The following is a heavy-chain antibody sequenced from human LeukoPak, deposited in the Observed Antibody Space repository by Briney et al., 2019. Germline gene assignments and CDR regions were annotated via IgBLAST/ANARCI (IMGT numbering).Heavy chain of an antibody. CDR1: GGSFSDYY. J-gene: IGHJ1*01. CDR2: INPSGST. Sequence: PSGTLSLTCAVYGGSFSDYYWTWIRQPSGKGLEWIGEINPSGSTNYNPSLKSRVTISVDTSKNQFSLILTSVTAADTAIYYCANCTSPCRDWGQGTLVTVSS. D-gene: IGHD2-8*01. V-gene: IGHV4-34*01. CDR3: ANCTSPCRD.